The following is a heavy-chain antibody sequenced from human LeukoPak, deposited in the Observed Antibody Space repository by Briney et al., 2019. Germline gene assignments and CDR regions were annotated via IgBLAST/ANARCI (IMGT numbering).Heavy chain of an antibody. D-gene: IGHD3-9*01. CDR2: IYSGGST. Sequence: PGGSLRLSCAASGFTVSSNYMSWVRQAPGKGLEWVSVIYSGGSTYYADSVKGRFTISRDNSKNTLYLQMNSLRAEDTAVYYCARENYHILTGYYSRGTFDIWGQGTMVTVSS. CDR1: GFTVSSNY. V-gene: IGHV3-66*01. CDR3: ARENYHILTGYYSRGTFDI. J-gene: IGHJ3*02.